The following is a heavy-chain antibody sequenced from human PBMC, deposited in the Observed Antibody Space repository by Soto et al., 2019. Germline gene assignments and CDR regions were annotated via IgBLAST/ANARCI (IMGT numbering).Heavy chain of an antibody. Sequence: EVQLVESGGGLVQPGGSLRLSCAASGFTFSSYSMNWVRQAPGKGLEWVSYISSSSGTISYADSVKGRFTISRDNAKNSLYLQMNGLRAEDTAVYYCAREELVVSENYYYYGMDVWGLGTTVTVSS. D-gene: IGHD3-22*01. CDR1: GFTFSSYS. V-gene: IGHV3-48*01. J-gene: IGHJ6*02. CDR3: AREELVVSENYYYYGMDV. CDR2: ISSSSGTI.